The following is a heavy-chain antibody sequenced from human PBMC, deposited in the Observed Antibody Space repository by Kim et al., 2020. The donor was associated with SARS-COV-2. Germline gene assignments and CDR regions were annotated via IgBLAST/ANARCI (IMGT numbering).Heavy chain of an antibody. D-gene: IGHD3-3*01. CDR2: INPNSGDT. V-gene: IGHV1-2*06. J-gene: IGHJ3*02. CDR1: GYTFTGYY. Sequence: ASVKVSCKASGYTFTGYYMLWVRQAPGQGPEWMGRINPNSGDTNYAQKFQGRVTLTRDTSISTAYMELSRLRSDDTAVYYCVCGYYRPTPPGTFDIWGQGTMVTVSS. CDR3: VCGYYRPTPPGTFDI.